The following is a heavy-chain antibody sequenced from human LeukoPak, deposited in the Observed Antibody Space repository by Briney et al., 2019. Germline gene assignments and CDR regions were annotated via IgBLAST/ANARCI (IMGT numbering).Heavy chain of an antibody. CDR1: GGTFTSYA. CDR2: IIPILGIA. CDR3: ARDVRSSWFTGEFDP. J-gene: IGHJ5*02. V-gene: IGHV1-69*04. D-gene: IGHD6-13*01. Sequence: GASVKVSCKASGGTFTSYAISWVRQAPGQGLEWMGRIIPILGIANYAQKFQGRVTITADKSTSTAYMELSSLRSEDTAVYYCARDVRSSWFTGEFDPWGQGTLVTVSS.